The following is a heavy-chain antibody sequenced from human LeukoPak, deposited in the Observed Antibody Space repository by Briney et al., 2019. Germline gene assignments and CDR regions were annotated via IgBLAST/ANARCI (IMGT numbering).Heavy chain of an antibody. V-gene: IGHV3-11*04. CDR2: ISRSSRTI. CDR3: ARDDDGDSPRVGY. D-gene: IGHD4-17*01. CDR1: GFTFSDYY. Sequence: YPRGCLTPAFSPSGFTFSDYYISSIRPAPGKGLGWISYISRSSRTITYADSVKGPFPISRHNARTPRSLQMNSLRAEPTVVYYCARDDDGDSPRVGYGGERTLVTVSS. J-gene: IGHJ4*02.